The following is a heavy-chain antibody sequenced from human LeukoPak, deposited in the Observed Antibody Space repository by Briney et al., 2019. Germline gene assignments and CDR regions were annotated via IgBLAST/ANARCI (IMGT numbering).Heavy chain of an antibody. CDR3: AKDIFFGTSDSGTYSSYFGY. CDR1: RFTFDDYA. J-gene: IGHJ4*02. V-gene: IGHV3-9*01. Sequence: QTGGSLRLSCAASRFTFDDYAMDWVRQAPGKGLEWVSGNSWNSGSIGYADSVKGRFTISRDNAKNSLYLQMNSLRAEDTALYYCAKDIFFGTSDSGTYSSYFGYWGQRTLVTVSS. D-gene: IGHD1-26*01. CDR2: NSWNSGSI.